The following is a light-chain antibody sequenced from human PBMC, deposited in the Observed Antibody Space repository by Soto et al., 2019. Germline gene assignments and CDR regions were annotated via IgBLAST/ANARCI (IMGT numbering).Light chain of an antibody. CDR3: QQLNSYPGFT. CDR1: QGISSY. CDR2: AAS. J-gene: IGKJ3*01. V-gene: IGKV1-9*01. Sequence: DIQLTQSPSFLSASVGDRVTITCRASQGISSYLAWYQQKPGKAPKLLIYAASTLQSGVPSRFSGSGSGTEFTLTISSLQPEDFATYYRQQLNSYPGFTFGPGTKVDIK.